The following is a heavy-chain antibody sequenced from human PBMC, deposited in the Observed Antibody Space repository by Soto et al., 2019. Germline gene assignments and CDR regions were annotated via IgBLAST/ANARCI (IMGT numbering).Heavy chain of an antibody. CDR1: GDSIGNGDYY. CDR2: IYYSGST. CDR3: ARLFAYYDKEPGAFDI. Sequence: SETLSLTXSVSGDSIGNGDYYWSWIRQPPGKGLEWIGYIYYSGSTYYNPSLKSRASISVDTAINQFSLELTSVTAADTAVYYCARLFAYYDKEPGAFDIWGQGTPVTVSS. V-gene: IGHV4-30-4*01. D-gene: IGHD3-22*01. J-gene: IGHJ3*02.